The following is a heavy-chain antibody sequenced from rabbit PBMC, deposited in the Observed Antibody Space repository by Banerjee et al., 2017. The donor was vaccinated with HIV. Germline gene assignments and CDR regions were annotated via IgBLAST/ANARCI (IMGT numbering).Heavy chain of an antibody. CDR1: GFTISSSYW. CDR2: IYTGTGYT. V-gene: IGHV1S45*01. CDR3: ARGGYAFVTSNYFNL. D-gene: IGHD6-1*01. J-gene: IGHJ4*01. Sequence: QEQLVESGGGLVTLGGSLTLSCTASGFTISSSYWMYWVRQAPGKGLEWIARIYTGTGYTGYASWAKGRFTISETSSTTVTLQMTSLTAADTATYFCARGGYAFVTSNYFNLWGPGTLVTVS.